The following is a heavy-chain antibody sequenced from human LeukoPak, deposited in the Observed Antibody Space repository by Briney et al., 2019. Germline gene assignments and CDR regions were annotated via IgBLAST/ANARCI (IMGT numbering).Heavy chain of an antibody. D-gene: IGHD3-22*01. J-gene: IGHJ4*02. Sequence: PGGSLRLSCAASGFTFSSYNMNWVRQAPGKGLEWVSSISSSSDYIYYADSVKGRFTISRDNAKNSLYLQMNSLRAEDTAVYYCASSRYDSSGYYGIIGYWGQGTLVTVSS. V-gene: IGHV3-21*01. CDR3: ASSRYDSSGYYGIIGY. CDR2: ISSSSDYI. CDR1: GFTFSSYN.